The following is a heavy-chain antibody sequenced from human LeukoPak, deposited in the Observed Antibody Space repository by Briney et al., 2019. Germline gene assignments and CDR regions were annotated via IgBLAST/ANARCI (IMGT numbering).Heavy chain of an antibody. CDR2: INPSGGST. CDR1: GCTFTSYY. D-gene: IGHD4-23*01. Sequence: ASVKVSCKASGCTFTSYYMHWVRQAPGQGLERVGIINPSGGSTSYAQKFQGRVTMTRDTSTSTVYMELSSLRSDDTAVYYCARQDYGGNLNAWYFDYWGQGTLVTVSS. CDR3: ARQDYGGNLNAWYFDY. V-gene: IGHV1-46*01. J-gene: IGHJ4*02.